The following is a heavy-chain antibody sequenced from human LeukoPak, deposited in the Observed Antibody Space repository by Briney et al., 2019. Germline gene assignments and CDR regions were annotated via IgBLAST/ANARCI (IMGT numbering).Heavy chain of an antibody. V-gene: IGHV1-2*02. CDR1: GYTFTVYY. D-gene: IGHD3-10*01. CDR3: ARDEGRGGDLGY. Sequence: AAVKVSCKASGYTFTVYYIHWVRQAPGQGLEWMGWIVPSSVDTHYAQKFQGRVTMTRSTSINTAYMELSRLTSDNTAVYFCARDEGRGGDLGYWGQGTPVSVTS. CDR2: IVPSSVDT. J-gene: IGHJ4*02.